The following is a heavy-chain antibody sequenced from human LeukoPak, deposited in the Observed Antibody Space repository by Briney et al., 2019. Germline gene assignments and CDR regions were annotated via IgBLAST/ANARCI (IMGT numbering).Heavy chain of an antibody. CDR2: ISTSSSYI. D-gene: IGHD6-13*01. CDR1: GFTFTTSD. J-gene: IGHJ4*02. V-gene: IGHV3-21*01. CDR3: ARVRGAMFRSGWSDY. Sequence: PGGSLRLSCAGSGFTFTTSDMNWVRQAPGKGLEWVSSISTSSSYIYYAESVKGRFIISRDNTKNSLSLQMNSLRVDDTAVYYCARVRGAMFRSGWSDYWGQGTLVTVSS.